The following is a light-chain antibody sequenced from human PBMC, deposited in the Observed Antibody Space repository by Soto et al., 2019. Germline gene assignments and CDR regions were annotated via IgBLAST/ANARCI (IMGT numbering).Light chain of an antibody. CDR3: SSYTITSPYV. V-gene: IGLV2-14*03. CDR2: EVT. J-gene: IGLJ1*01. CDR1: SSDVGGYNF. Sequence: QSVLTQPASVSGSPGQSITISCTGTSSDVGGYNFVSWFQQHPGKAPKLMIFEVTSRPSGVSNRFSGSKSGNTASLTISGLQPEDEADYYCSSYTITSPYVFGTGTKGTVL.